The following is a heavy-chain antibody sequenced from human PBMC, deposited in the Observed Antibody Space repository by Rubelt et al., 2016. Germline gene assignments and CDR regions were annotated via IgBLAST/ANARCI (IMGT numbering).Heavy chain of an antibody. CDR1: GFTFSNAW. CDR3: TTTTRNGYDCQH. J-gene: IGHJ1*01. D-gene: IGHD5-12*01. V-gene: IGHV3-15*07. Sequence: AASGFTFSNAWMNWVRQAPGKGLEWVGRIKSKTDGGTTDYAAPVKGRFTISRADSKNTLYLQMNSLKTEDTAVYYCTTTTRNGYDCQHWGQGTLVTVSS. CDR2: IKSKTDGGTT.